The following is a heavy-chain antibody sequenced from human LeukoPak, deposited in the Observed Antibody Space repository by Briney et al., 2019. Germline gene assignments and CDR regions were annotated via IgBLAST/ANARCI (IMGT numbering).Heavy chain of an antibody. J-gene: IGHJ3*02. CDR2: VNPNSGGT. CDR1: GYTFTSYG. CDR3: ARDSWYGSGSPQYAFDI. Sequence: GASVKVSCMASGYTFTSYGISWVRQAPGQGLEWMGWVNPNSGGTNYAQKFQGRVTMTRDTSISTAYMELSRLRSDDTAVYYCARDSWYGSGSPQYAFDIWGQGTMVTVSS. D-gene: IGHD3-10*01. V-gene: IGHV1-2*02.